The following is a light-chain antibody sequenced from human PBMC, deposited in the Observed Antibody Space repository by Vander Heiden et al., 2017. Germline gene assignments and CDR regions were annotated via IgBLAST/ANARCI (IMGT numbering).Light chain of an antibody. CDR3: ELWHSRSDHVV. J-gene: IGLJ3*02. CDR1: DIGSKG. V-gene: IGLV3-21*02. Sequence: SYVLPQPPSVSVAPGQTARITCGGDDIGSKGVHWYQQKPGQAPVLVIYDDTNRPSDIPDRISGSNAANTATLTISRVEAGDEADYYCELWHSRSDHVVFGGGTKWTVL. CDR2: DDT.